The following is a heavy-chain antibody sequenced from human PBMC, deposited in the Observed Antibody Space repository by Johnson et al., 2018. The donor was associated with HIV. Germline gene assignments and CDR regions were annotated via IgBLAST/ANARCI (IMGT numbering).Heavy chain of an antibody. Sequence: QMLLVESGGGVVQPGRSLRLSCAASGFTFSSYAMHWVRQAPGTGLEWVAVISYDGRNKYYAAPVKGRITISRANSKNTLYRQMNSLRAEDTDVYYCARDNIVLMVGSAFDIWSQGTMVTVSS. D-gene: IGHD2-8*01. CDR2: ISYDGRNK. V-gene: IGHV3-30*04. J-gene: IGHJ3*02. CDR3: ARDNIVLMVGSAFDI. CDR1: GFTFSSYA.